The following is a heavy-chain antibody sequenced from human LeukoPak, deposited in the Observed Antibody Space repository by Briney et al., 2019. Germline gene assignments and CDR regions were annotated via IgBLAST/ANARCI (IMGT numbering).Heavy chain of an antibody. D-gene: IGHD4/OR15-4a*01. CDR2: IFHSGST. J-gene: IGHJ4*02. CDR1: GGSISTSDW. Sequence: SGTLSLTCAVSGGSISTSDWWSWVRQPPGKGLEWIGEIFHSGSTNYNPSLKSRVTISVDKSKNQFSLRLNSVTAADTAVYHCARRFGYGVVGGYFDYWGQGTLVTVSS. V-gene: IGHV4-4*02. CDR3: ARRFGYGVVGGYFDY.